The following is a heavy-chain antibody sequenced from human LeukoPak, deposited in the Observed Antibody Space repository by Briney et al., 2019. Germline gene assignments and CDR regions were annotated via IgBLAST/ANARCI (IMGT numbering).Heavy chain of an antibody. D-gene: IGHD5-18*01. CDR1: GYTFTRYF. Sequence: ASVKVSCKASGYTFTRYFMHWVRQAPGQGLEWMGWINTNTGNPTYAQGFTGRFVFSLDTSVSTAYLQINSLKAEDTAVYYCARLGLPYFYYYMDVWGKGTTVTVSS. CDR3: ARLGLPYFYYYMDV. V-gene: IGHV7-4-1*02. J-gene: IGHJ6*03. CDR2: INTNTGNP.